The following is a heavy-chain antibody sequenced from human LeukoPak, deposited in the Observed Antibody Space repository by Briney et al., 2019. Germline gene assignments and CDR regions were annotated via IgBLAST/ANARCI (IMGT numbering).Heavy chain of an antibody. CDR3: ARPTAVGAAPRAFDI. CDR1: GFTFSSYE. CDR2: ISSSGATI. J-gene: IGHJ3*02. Sequence: PGGSLRLSCAASGFTFSSYEMNWVRQAPGKGLEWVSYISSSGATIYYADSVKGRLTISRDNAKSSLYLQMNSLRAEDTAVYYCARPTAVGAAPRAFDIWRQGTMVTVSS. V-gene: IGHV3-48*03. D-gene: IGHD2-15*01.